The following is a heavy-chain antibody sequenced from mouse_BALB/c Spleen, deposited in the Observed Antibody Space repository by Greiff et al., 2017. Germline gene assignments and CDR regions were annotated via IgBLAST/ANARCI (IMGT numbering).Heavy chain of an antibody. V-gene: IGHV5-9-4*01. CDR3: ATSTMITLFAY. J-gene: IGHJ3*01. CDR2: ISSGGSYT. D-gene: IGHD2-4*01. CDR1: GFTFSSYA. Sequence: EVKLVESGGGLVKPGGSLKLSCAASGFTFSSYAMSWVRQSPEKRLEWVAEISSGGSYTYYPDTVTGRFTIPRDNAKNTLYLEMSSLRSEDTAMYYCATSTMITLFAYWGQGTLVTVSA.